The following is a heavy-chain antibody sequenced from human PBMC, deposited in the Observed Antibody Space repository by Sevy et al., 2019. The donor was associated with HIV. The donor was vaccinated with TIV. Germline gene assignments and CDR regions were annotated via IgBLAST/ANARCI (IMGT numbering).Heavy chain of an antibody. CDR3: TRPGPSDGMDV. CDR1: GYSFTSYC. CDR2: FCPGDSDI. J-gene: IGHJ6*02. V-gene: IGHV5-51*01. Sequence: GESLKISCKISGYSFTSYCIGWVRQMTGKGLEWMGIFCPGDSDISYSPSFQGQVTISADKSISTVYLQWRSLKASDTAMYYCTRPGPSDGMDVWGRGTTVTVSS. D-gene: IGHD3-10*01.